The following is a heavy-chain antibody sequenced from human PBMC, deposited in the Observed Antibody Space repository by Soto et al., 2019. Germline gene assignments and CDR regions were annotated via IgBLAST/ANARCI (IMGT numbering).Heavy chain of an antibody. CDR2: ISGSGGST. CDR3: AKDGLVRGVPRLDY. Sequence: EVQLLESGGGLVQPGGSLRLCCAASGFTFSSYAMSWVRQAPGKGLEWVSAISGSGGSTYYADSVKGRFTISRDNSKNTLYLQMNSLSAEDTAVYYCAKDGLVRGVPRLDYWGQGTLVTVSS. CDR1: GFTFSSYA. J-gene: IGHJ4*02. V-gene: IGHV3-23*01. D-gene: IGHD3-10*01.